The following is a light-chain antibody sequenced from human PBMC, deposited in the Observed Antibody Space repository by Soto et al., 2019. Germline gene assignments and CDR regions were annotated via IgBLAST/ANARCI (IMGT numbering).Light chain of an antibody. CDR3: QHYNNGPR. Sequence: EIVLTQSPGTLSLSPGDRAALSCRASRSLSDNNLAWYQQKPGQAPRLLIYGVSRRATGVPARFSGSGSGTEFTLTISSLQSEDFAVYYCQHYNNGPRFGQGTKVDIK. CDR1: RSLSDNN. J-gene: IGKJ1*01. V-gene: IGKV3-15*01. CDR2: GVS.